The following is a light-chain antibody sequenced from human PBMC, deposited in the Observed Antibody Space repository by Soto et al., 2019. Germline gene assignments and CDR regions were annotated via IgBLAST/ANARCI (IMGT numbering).Light chain of an antibody. V-gene: IGKV3-15*01. J-gene: IGKJ2*01. Sequence: EILMTQSQATLSFSPGERATLSCRASQRISSNVAWYQQKPGQAPRLLLYGASTRATGVPARFSGGGSGTEFTLTITSIQSEAFAFYFCQQYKYWPPYTFGQGTKLEIK. CDR1: QRISSN. CDR2: GAS. CDR3: QQYKYWPPYT.